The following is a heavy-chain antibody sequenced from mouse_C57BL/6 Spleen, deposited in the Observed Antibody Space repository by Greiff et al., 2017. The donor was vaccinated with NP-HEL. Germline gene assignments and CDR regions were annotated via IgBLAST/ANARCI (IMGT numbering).Heavy chain of an antibody. Sequence: QVQLQQPGAELVKPGASVKLSCKASGYTFTSYWMHWVKQRPGQGLEWIGMIHPNSGSTNYNEKFKSKATLTVDKSSSTAYMQLSSLTSEDSAVYYWASQGVYYYGSRGSDWYFDVWGTGTTVTVSS. CDR3: ASQGVYYYGSRGSDWYFDV. CDR2: IHPNSGST. V-gene: IGHV1-64*01. D-gene: IGHD1-1*01. CDR1: GYTFTSYW. J-gene: IGHJ1*03.